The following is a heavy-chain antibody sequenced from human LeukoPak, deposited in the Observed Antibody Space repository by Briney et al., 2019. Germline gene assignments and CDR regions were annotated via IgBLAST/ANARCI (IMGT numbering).Heavy chain of an antibody. D-gene: IGHD3-10*01. CDR2: IYYSGST. V-gene: IGHV4-59*08. J-gene: IGHJ6*03. CDR3: ARHTAGSGSYDYYYMDV. CDR1: GGSISSYY. Sequence: PPETLSLTCTVSGGSISSYYWSWIRQPPGKGLEWIGYIYYSGSTNYNPSLKSRVTISVDTSKNQFSLKLSSVTAADTAVYYCARHTAGSGSYDYYYMDVWGKGTTVTISS.